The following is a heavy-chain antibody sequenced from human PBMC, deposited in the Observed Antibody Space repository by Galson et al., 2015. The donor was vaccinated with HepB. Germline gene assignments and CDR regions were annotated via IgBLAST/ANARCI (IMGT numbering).Heavy chain of an antibody. V-gene: IGHV4-34*01. J-gene: IGHJ3*01. CDR1: GGSFRGYY. CDR2: ITHSGST. D-gene: IGHD1-7*01. Sequence: SETLSLTCAVDGGSFRGYYWTWIRQPPGKGLGWVGEITHSGSTNYNPSLTSRVIISVDTSKKQFSLRLNSVTAADTAVYYCAGRELVVPSPGAFDLWGQGTLVSVSS. CDR3: AGRELVVPSPGAFDL.